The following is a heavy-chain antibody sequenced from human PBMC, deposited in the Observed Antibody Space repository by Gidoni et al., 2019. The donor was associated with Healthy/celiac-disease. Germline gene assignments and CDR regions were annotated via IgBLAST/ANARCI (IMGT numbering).Heavy chain of an antibody. D-gene: IGHD2-15*01. J-gene: IGHJ4*02. CDR2: IYPGDSGT. V-gene: IGHV5-51*01. CDR1: GYSVTSYW. Sequence: ELQLVQSGAEVKKPGESLKICCEGSGYSVTSYWSGRVRQMPGKGLEWMGIIYPGDSGTRYSPSFQGQVTISADKSISTAYLQWSSLKASDTAMYYCARTFGGSCSGGSCYWDYFDYWGQGTLVTVSS. CDR3: ARTFGGSCSGGSCYWDYFDY.